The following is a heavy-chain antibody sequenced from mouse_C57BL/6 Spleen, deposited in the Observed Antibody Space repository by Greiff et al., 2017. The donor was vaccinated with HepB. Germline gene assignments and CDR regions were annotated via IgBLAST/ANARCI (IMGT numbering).Heavy chain of an antibody. CDR2: ISGGGGNT. J-gene: IGHJ3*01. V-gene: IGHV5-9*01. D-gene: IGHD2-4*01. CDR3: ARLPIYYEYGSFAY. Sequence: EVKLMESGGGLVKPGGSLKLSCAASGFTFSSYTMSWVRQTPEKRLEWVATISGGGGNTYYPDSVKGRFTISRDNAKNTLYLQMSSLRSEDTALYYCARLPIYYEYGSFAYWGQGTLVTVSA. CDR1: GFTFSSYT.